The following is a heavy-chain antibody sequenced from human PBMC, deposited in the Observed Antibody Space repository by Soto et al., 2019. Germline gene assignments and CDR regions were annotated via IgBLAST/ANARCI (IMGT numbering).Heavy chain of an antibody. CDR1: GFTFSSYG. J-gene: IGHJ4*02. D-gene: IGHD5-18*01. Sequence: GGSLRLSCAASGFTFSSYGMHWVRQAPGKGLEWVAVIWYDGSNKYYADSVKGRFTISRDNSKNTLYLQMNSLRAEDTAVYYFSMEERRIQLWSVWGTGTLVTVS. V-gene: IGHV3-33*01. CDR2: IWYDGSNK. CDR3: SMEERRIQLWSV.